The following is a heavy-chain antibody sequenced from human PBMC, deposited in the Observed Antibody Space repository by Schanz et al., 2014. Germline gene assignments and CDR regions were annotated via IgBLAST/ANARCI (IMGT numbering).Heavy chain of an antibody. J-gene: IGHJ6*03. CDR1: GFAFNNYG. CDR2: IWYDGNNK. CDR3: ARGGSSGYDFSIYYMDV. Sequence: VQLVESGGDLVQPGESLRLSCAASGFAFNNYGMHWVRQAPGKGLEWVAIIWYDGNNKKYADSVKGRFTISRDNFKNTLFLQMNSLRAEDTAAYYCARGGSSGYDFSIYYMDVWGKGTTVTGSS. V-gene: IGHV3-33*01. D-gene: IGHD5-12*01.